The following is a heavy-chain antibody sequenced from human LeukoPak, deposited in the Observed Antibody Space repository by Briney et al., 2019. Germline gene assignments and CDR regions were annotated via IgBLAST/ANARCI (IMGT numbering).Heavy chain of an antibody. CDR1: GFTFSSYG. CDR3: ARDYYDSSGYYAGSPY. D-gene: IGHD3-22*01. CDR2: IRYDGSNK. J-gene: IGHJ4*02. Sequence: SGGSLRLSCAASGFTFSSYGMHWVRQAPGKGLEWVAFIRYDGSNKYYADSVKGRFTISRDNSKNTLYLQMNSLRAEDTAVYYCARDYYDSSGYYAGSPYWGQGTLVTVSS. V-gene: IGHV3-30*02.